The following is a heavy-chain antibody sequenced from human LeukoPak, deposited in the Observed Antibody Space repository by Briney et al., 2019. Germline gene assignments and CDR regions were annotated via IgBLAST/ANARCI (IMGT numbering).Heavy chain of an antibody. CDR1: GFSFSNYV. D-gene: IGHD2-15*01. CDR3: ARDRDGGFAFDI. CDR2: IMPNGETR. J-gene: IGHJ3*02. V-gene: IGHV3-64*01. Sequence: GGSLRLSGAASGFSFSNYVMHWVRQAPGKGLEYVSAIMPNGETRGYANSMKGRFTISRDNSKNTLYLQMGSLRAEDMAIYYCARDRDGGFAFDIWGQGKLVTVSS.